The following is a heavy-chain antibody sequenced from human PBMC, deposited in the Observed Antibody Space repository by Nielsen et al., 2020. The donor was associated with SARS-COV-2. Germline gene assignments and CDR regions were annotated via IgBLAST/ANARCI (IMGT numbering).Heavy chain of an antibody. D-gene: IGHD6-25*01. CDR2: ISGTGSST. Sequence: GESLKISCAASGFMFSDYAMSWVRQAPGKGLEWVSGISGTGSSTFYEDSVKGRFTISRDNSKNTLYLQMNSLRAEDTAVYYCARHDAITSPANRFDPWGQGTLVTVSS. V-gene: IGHV3-23*01. J-gene: IGHJ5*02. CDR3: ARHDAITSPANRFDP. CDR1: GFMFSDYA.